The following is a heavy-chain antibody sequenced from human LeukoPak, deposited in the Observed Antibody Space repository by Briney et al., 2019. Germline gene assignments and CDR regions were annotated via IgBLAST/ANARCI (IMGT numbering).Heavy chain of an antibody. D-gene: IGHD6-13*01. Sequence: GGSLRLSCAVSGFIFSDFNMNWVRQAPGRGLEWVSHIDSSGTTIYYADSVKGRFTISRDNAKNSLHLQMNSLRGEDTAVYYCTREYSSSLWAFDIWGQGTMVTVSS. V-gene: IGHV3-48*04. CDR3: TREYSSSLWAFDI. CDR2: IDSSGTTI. CDR1: GFIFSDFN. J-gene: IGHJ3*02.